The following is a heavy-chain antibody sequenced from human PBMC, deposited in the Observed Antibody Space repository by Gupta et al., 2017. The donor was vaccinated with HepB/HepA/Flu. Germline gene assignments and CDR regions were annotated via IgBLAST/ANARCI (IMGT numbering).Heavy chain of an antibody. D-gene: IGHD6-19*01. CDR1: GFNFVTYG. CDR3: ARERGTYSSAWVFAH. J-gene: IGHJ5*02. CDR2: IWYDGTIK. Sequence: QVQLVESGGGVVQPGGSLRRSCAPSGFNFVTYGMRGVRQAPGKGREGVAVIWYDGTIKYYGDSVKGRFTSSRENSKSTLYLEMNNLTAEDTAIYYCARERGTYSSAWVFAHWGQGTRVTVSS. V-gene: IGHV3-33*01.